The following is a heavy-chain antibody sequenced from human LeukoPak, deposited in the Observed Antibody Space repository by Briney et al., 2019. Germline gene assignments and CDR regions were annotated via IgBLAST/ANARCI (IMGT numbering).Heavy chain of an antibody. CDR3: AREIVSSTCFDY. Sequence: GGSLRLSCAASGFAFSRYSMNWVRQAPGKGLEWVSSISSSSGYIYYADSVKGRFTISRDNAKNSLYLQMNSLRAEDTAVYYCAREIVSSTCFDYWGQGALVTVSS. D-gene: IGHD2-2*01. J-gene: IGHJ4*02. CDR2: ISSSSGYI. CDR1: GFAFSRYS. V-gene: IGHV3-21*01.